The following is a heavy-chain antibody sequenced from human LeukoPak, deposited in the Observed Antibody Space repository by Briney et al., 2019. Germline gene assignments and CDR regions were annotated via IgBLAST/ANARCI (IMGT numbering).Heavy chain of an antibody. CDR3: ARDAGQNVLRYFDWFPDAFDI. CDR1: GYTFTSYG. CDR2: ISAYNGNT. D-gene: IGHD3-9*01. Sequence: GASVKVSRKASGYTFTSYGISWVRQAPGHGLEWMGWISAYNGNTNYAQKLQGRVTMTTDTSTSTAYMELRSLRSDDTAVCYCARDAGQNVLRYFDWFPDAFDIWGQGTMVTVSS. J-gene: IGHJ3*02. V-gene: IGHV1-18*01.